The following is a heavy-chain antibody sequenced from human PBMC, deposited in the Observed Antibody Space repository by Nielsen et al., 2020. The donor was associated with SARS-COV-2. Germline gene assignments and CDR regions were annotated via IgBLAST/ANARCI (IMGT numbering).Heavy chain of an antibody. Sequence: SETLSLTCTVSGGSLSSRNYYWGWIRQPPGKGLEWIGTIYYSGGVSYNPSLRSRVTISVDTSKKHFSLKLTSVTAADTAVYFCARGDIAVVPAAMFRGDDAFDIWGQGTRVRVSS. D-gene: IGHD2-2*01. CDR1: GGSLSSRNYY. CDR3: ARGDIAVVPAAMFRGDDAFDI. J-gene: IGHJ3*02. V-gene: IGHV4-39*02. CDR2: IYYSGGV.